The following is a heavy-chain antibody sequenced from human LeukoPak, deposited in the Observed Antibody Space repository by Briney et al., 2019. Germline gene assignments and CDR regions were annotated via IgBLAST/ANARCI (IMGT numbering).Heavy chain of an antibody. CDR1: GFTFSSYS. V-gene: IGHV3-48*04. J-gene: IGHJ4*02. CDR2: ISSSGSTI. Sequence: GGSLRLSCAASGFTFSSYSMNWVRQAPGKGLEWVSYISSSGSTIYYADSVKGRFTISRDNAKNSLYLQMNSLRAEDTAVYYCARAYYYDSSGYYGDWGQGTLVTVSS. CDR3: ARAYYYDSSGYYGD. D-gene: IGHD3-22*01.